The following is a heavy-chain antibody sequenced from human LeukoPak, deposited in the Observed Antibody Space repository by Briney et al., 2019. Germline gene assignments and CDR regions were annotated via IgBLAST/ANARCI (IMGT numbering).Heavy chain of an antibody. CDR1: GYTLTELS. V-gene: IGHV1-24*01. D-gene: IGHD3-10*01. Sequence: ASVKVSCKVSGYTLTELSMHWVRQAPGKGLEWMGGFDPEDGETIYAQKFQGRVTMTRDMSTSTVYMELSSLRSEDTAVYYCARDRVVRGVNYYMDVWGKGTTVTVSS. CDR3: ARDRVVRGVNYYMDV. CDR2: FDPEDGET. J-gene: IGHJ6*03.